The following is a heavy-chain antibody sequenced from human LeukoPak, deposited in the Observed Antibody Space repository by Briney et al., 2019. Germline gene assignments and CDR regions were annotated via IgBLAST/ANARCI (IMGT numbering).Heavy chain of an antibody. Sequence: GGSLRLSCAASGFTLSSFGMHWVRQAPGKGLEWVAVISYDGSNKYYADSVKGRFTISRDNSKNTLYQQLNSLRIEDAGVYYCARPSDHYYYYFYMDVWGQGTTVTVSS. CDR3: ARPSDHYYYYFYMDV. CDR2: ISYDGSNK. CDR1: GFTLSSFG. V-gene: IGHV3-30*03. J-gene: IGHJ6*03.